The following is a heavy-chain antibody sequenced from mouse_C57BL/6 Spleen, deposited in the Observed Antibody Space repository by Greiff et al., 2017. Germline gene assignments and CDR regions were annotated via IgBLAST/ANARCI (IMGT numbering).Heavy chain of an antibody. D-gene: IGHD2-3*01. Sequence: VQVVESGAELVRPGTSVKVSCKASGYAFTNYLIEWVKQRPGQGLEWIGVINPGSGGTNYNEKFKGKATLTADKSSSTAYMQLSSLTSEDSAVYFCEREDDGYYDWFAYWGQGTLVTVSA. J-gene: IGHJ3*01. CDR2: INPGSGGT. CDR1: GYAFTNYL. CDR3: EREDDGYYDWFAY. V-gene: IGHV1-54*01.